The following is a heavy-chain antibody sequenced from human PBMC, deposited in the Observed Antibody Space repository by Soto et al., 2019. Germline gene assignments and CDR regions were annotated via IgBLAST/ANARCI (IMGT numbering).Heavy chain of an antibody. CDR2: INSFSETA. J-gene: IGHJ5*02. CDR1: GGTFCSYG. D-gene: IGHD3-16*01. Sequence: QVQLVQSGAEVKKPGSSVKVSCNASGGTFCSYGVTRVRQAPGKGLEWVGGINSFSETANYAQRFQGRVTITAEESTSTAYMALISLRSEDTAVYYCVRPGIKRGSSWFEPWGPGTLVIVSS. V-gene: IGHV1-69*01. CDR3: VRPGIKRGSSWFEP.